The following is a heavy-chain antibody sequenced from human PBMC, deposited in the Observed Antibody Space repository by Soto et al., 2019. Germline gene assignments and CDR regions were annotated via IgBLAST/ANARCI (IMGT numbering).Heavy chain of an antibody. Sequence: QVHLVQSGAEVKKPGASVKVSCKASGYTFTSYGIIWVRQAPGQGLEWMGWLNTYNGNTDYAQQLQGRVTMTTDTSTSTAYMELRSLRSDNTAVYYCASRTMIADQRYWYLDLWGRGTRVTVSS. CDR2: LNTYNGNT. V-gene: IGHV1-18*01. CDR1: GYTFTSYG. J-gene: IGHJ2*01. D-gene: IGHD3-22*01. CDR3: ASRTMIADQRYWYLDL.